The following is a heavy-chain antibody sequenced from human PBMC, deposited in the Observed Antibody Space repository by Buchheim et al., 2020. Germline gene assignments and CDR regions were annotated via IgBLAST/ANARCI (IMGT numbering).Heavy chain of an antibody. CDR2: MNPNSGNT. V-gene: IGHV1-8*01. Sequence: QVRLVQSGAEVKKPGASVKVSCKASGYTSVNYDINWVRQATGQGPEWMAYMNPNSGNTGYSQKFQGRVTMTWNTSINTAYMELSGLRSDDTAVYYCAKEGLDYWGQGTL. CDR3: AKEGLDY. J-gene: IGHJ4*02. CDR1: GYTSVNYD.